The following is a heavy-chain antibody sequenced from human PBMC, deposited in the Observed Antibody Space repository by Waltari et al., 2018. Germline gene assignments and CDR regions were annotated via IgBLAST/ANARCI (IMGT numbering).Heavy chain of an antibody. D-gene: IGHD3-3*01. V-gene: IGHV4-38-2*01. CDR2: IYHSGST. CDR3: ARGEPLIYYEFWSPYPFFDY. CDR1: GYSIGSGYY. J-gene: IGHJ4*02. Sequence: QVQLQESGPGLVKPSETLSLTCAVSGYSIGSGYYWGWIRQPPGRGLEWIGSIYHSGSTYYNPSLKSRVTISVDTSKNQFSLKLNSVTAADTAVYYCARGEPLIYYEFWSPYPFFDYWGQGTLVTVSS.